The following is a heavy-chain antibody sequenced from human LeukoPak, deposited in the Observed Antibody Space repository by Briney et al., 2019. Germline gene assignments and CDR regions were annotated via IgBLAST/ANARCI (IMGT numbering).Heavy chain of an antibody. CDR1: GFTFSSYA. D-gene: IGHD6-13*01. CDR3: AGQSPYSSSWAYYFDY. CDR2: ISYDGSNK. J-gene: IGHJ4*02. V-gene: IGHV3-30*01. Sequence: GGSLRLSWAASGFTFSSYAMPWVRQPQGKGLEWVAVISYDGSNKYYADSVKGRFTISRDNSKNTLYLQMNSLRAEDTAVYYCAGQSPYSSSWAYYFDYWGQGTLVTVSS.